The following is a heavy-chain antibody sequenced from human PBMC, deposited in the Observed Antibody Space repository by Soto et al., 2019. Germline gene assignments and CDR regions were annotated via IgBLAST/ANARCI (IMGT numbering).Heavy chain of an antibody. V-gene: IGHV1-46*04. Sequence: QVQLVQSGTEVKKPGASVKISCKASGYTFTSNWIHWARRAPGQGLEWMGVINPSGDITKYAPKLQGRVTMTTDTSTSTIYMDLSSLTSEDTAVYYCARDHSIASSGAWWLDPWGQGTLVTVSS. CDR1: GYTFTSNW. D-gene: IGHD6-13*01. CDR2: INPSGDIT. J-gene: IGHJ5*02. CDR3: ARDHSIASSGAWWLDP.